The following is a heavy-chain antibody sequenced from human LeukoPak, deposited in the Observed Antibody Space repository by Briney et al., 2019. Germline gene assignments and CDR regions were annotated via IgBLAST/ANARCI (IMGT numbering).Heavy chain of an antibody. CDR2: LHISGST. CDR1: GGSISSHY. J-gene: IGHJ5*02. CDR3: ARDLDPNSRSGFDP. D-gene: IGHD6-13*01. Sequence: SETLSLTCTDSGGSISSHYWSWIRQPAGKGLEWIGRLHISGSTNYNPSLKSRVTMSADRSKSQLSLKLRSVTAADTAVYYCARDLDPNSRSGFDPWGQGILVTVSS. V-gene: IGHV4-4*07.